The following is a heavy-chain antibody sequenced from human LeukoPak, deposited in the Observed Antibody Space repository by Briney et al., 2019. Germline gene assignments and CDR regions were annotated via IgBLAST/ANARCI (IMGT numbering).Heavy chain of an antibody. CDR3: ARAGGVVVPAHFDP. J-gene: IGHJ5*02. Sequence: SETLSLTCTVSGGSISSGGYYWSWIRQHPGKGLEWIGYIYYGGSTYYNPSLKSRVTISVDTSKNRFSLKLSSVTAADTAVYYCARAGGVVVPAHFDPWGQGTLVTVSS. CDR1: GGSISSGGYY. V-gene: IGHV4-31*03. CDR2: IYYGGST. D-gene: IGHD2-2*01.